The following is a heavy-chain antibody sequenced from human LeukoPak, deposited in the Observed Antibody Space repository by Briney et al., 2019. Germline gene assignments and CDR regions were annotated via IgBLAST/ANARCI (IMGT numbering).Heavy chain of an antibody. J-gene: IGHJ4*02. CDR2: IKPTSFGATV. CDR3: TTDVPWLPGGH. V-gene: IGHV3-15*01. D-gene: IGHD5-12*01. Sequence: PGGSLRLSCTASGFTFSDAWMSWVRQAPGKGLEWVGRIKPTSFGATVDYTAAVKDRFTVSRDDSKNTLFLQMNSLRTEDTAVYYCTTDVPWLPGGHWGQGALVTVSS. CDR1: GFTFSDAW.